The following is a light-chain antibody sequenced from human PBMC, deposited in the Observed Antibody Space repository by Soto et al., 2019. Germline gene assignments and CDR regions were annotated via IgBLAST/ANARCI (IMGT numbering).Light chain of an antibody. CDR1: QSVSSSY. Sequence: DIGLTQSPGTLSLCAGERVTLSCRASQSVSSSYLAWYQQKPGQAPRLLIYGASSRATGIPDRFSGSGSGTDFTLTISSLEPEDFAVYYCQQYVSSPRTFGQGTKVDIK. CDR2: GAS. J-gene: IGKJ1*01. V-gene: IGKV3-20*01. CDR3: QQYVSSPRT.